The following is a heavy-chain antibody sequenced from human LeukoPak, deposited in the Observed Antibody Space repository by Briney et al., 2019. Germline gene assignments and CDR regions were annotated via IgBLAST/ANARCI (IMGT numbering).Heavy chain of an antibody. CDR2: IYHSGST. V-gene: IGHV4-30-2*01. CDR3: ARGLSVTKSLDY. CDR1: GFTFSDYY. D-gene: IGHD4-17*01. Sequence: KPGGSLRLSCAASGFTFSDYYMSWIRQAPGKGLEWIGYIYHSGSTYYNPSLKSRVTISVDRSKNQFSLKLSSVTAADTAVYYCARGLSVTKSLDYWGQGTLVTVSS. J-gene: IGHJ4*02.